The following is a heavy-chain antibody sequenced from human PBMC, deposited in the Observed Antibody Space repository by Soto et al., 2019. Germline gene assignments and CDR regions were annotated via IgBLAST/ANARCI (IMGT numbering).Heavy chain of an antibody. Sequence: ASVKVSCKASGYTFTSYDMHWVRQAPGQRLEWMGWINAGNGNTKYSQKFQGRVTITRDTSASTAYMELSSLRSEDTAVYYCARAPRYDYVWGSYRYNSWFDPWGQGTLVTVSS. CDR1: GYTFTSYD. CDR2: INAGNGNT. D-gene: IGHD3-16*02. J-gene: IGHJ5*02. V-gene: IGHV1-3*01. CDR3: ARAPRYDYVWGSYRYNSWFDP.